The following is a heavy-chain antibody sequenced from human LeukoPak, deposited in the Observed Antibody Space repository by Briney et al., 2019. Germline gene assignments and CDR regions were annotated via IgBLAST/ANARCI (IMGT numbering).Heavy chain of an antibody. CDR2: ISGSGGST. Sequence: PGGSLRLSCAASGFTFSSYAMSWVRQAPGKGLEWVSAISGSGGSTYYADSVKGRFTISRDSSKNTLYLQMNSLRAEDTAVYYCAKPYSGYENFDYWGQGTLVTVSS. D-gene: IGHD5-12*01. V-gene: IGHV3-23*01. CDR3: AKPYSGYENFDY. J-gene: IGHJ4*02. CDR1: GFTFSSYA.